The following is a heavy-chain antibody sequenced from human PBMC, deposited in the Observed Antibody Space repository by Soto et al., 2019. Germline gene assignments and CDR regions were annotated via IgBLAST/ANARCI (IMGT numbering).Heavy chain of an antibody. CDR2: INPRSGDT. D-gene: IGHD1-26*01. Sequence: QVQLVQSGAEVKKPGASVKVSCKASGYTFIGYYIHWVRQAPGQGLEWMGRINPRSGDTTYAQKFQGRLTMTRDTSIRTAYMELSSLRSDDTAVYYCVRDGVGATPLGWFDPWGPGSRVTVSS. CDR3: VRDGVGATPLGWFDP. CDR1: GYTFIGYY. J-gene: IGHJ5*02. V-gene: IGHV1-2*06.